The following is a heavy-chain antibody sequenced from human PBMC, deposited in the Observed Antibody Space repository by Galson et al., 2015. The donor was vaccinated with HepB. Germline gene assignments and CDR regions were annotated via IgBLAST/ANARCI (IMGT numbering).Heavy chain of an antibody. D-gene: IGHD3-10*01. Sequence: SLRLSCAASGFTFSSYAMHWVRQAPGKGLEWVAVISYDGSNKYYADSVKGRFTISRDNSKNTLYLQMNSLRAEDTAVYYCARDSGREGSGMDYWGQGTLVTVSS. CDR3: ARDSGREGSGMDY. J-gene: IGHJ4*02. CDR1: GFTFSSYA. V-gene: IGHV3-30*04. CDR2: ISYDGSNK.